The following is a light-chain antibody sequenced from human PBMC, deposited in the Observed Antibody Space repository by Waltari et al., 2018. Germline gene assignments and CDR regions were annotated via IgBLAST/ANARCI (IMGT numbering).Light chain of an antibody. V-gene: IGKV3-15*01. Sequence: EIVMTQSLATLSVSPGERATLSCRASQSVSDNVIWYQQKPGQAPRLLIYGTSTRATGIPARFSGSGSGTVFTLTISSLQSEDSAVYYCQQYNNWPPRYTFGQGTKLEIK. J-gene: IGKJ2*01. CDR1: QSVSDN. CDR3: QQYNNWPPRYT. CDR2: GTS.